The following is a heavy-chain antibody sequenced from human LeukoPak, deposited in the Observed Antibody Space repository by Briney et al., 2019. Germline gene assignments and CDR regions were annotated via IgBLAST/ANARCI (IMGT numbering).Heavy chain of an antibody. CDR3: ARADDSGSYFDY. D-gene: IGHD1-26*01. V-gene: IGHV1-69*13. CDR2: IIPIFGTA. Sequence: GASVKVSCKASGGTFSSYAISWVRQAPGQGLEWMGGIIPIFGTANYAQKFQGRVTITADESTSTAYMELSSLRSEDTAVYYCARADDSGSYFDYWGQGTLVTVSS. J-gene: IGHJ4*02. CDR1: GGTFSSYA.